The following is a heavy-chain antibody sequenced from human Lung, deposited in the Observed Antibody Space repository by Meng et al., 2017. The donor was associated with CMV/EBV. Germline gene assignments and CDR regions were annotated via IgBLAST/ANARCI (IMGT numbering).Heavy chain of an antibody. CDR3: ASFFDCSSTSCPPHDYYGMDV. Sequence: SLKISCAASGFTFSDYYMSWIRQAPGKGLEWVSYISSSGSTIYYADSVKGRFTISRDNAKNSLYLQMNSLRAEDTAVYYCASFFDCSSTSCPPHDYYGMDVWGQGTXVTVSS. D-gene: IGHD2-2*01. V-gene: IGHV3-11*01. J-gene: IGHJ6*02. CDR1: GFTFSDYY. CDR2: ISSSGSTI.